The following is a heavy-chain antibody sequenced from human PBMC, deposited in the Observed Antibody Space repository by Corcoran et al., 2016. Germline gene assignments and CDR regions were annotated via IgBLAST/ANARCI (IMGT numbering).Heavy chain of an antibody. CDR1: GGSFSGYY. CDR2: INHSGST. Sequence: QVQLQQWGAGLLKPSETLSLTCAVYGGSFSGYYWSWIRQPPGKGLEWIGEINHSGSTNYNPSLKSRVTISVDTSKNQFSLKLSSVTAADTAVYYCARLREIQPTPGFDYWGQGTLVTVSS. V-gene: IGHV4-34*01. CDR3: ARLREIQPTPGFDY. D-gene: IGHD4-17*01. J-gene: IGHJ4*02.